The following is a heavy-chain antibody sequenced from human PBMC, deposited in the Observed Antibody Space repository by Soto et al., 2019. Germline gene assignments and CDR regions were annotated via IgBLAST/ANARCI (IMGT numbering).Heavy chain of an antibody. J-gene: IGHJ3*02. D-gene: IGHD6-13*01. V-gene: IGHV4-59*01. CDR2: SYYSGST. CDR1: GVSISSYY. Sequence: QVQLQESGPGLVKPSETLSLTCTVSGVSISSYYWSWIRQPPGKGLEWIGYSYYSGSTNYNPSLKSRVTISVDTSKNQFSLKLSSVTAADTAVYYCARDIRSSYSSSWYGGDDAFDIWGQGTMVTVSS. CDR3: ARDIRSSYSSSWYGGDDAFDI.